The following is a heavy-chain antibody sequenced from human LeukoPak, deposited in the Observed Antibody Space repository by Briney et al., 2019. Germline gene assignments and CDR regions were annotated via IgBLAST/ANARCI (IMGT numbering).Heavy chain of an antibody. CDR2: INPNSGGT. CDR1: GYTFNGHF. CDR3: ARNQQYGPLGRGFGP. D-gene: IGHD3-10*01. Sequence: ASVKVSCMASGYTFNGHFIHWVRRPPGPGLGGVGFINPNSGGTQYVQNFQGRGTLTKDPSTTTAYLELSRQRFDGPAVYYCARNQQYGPLGRGFGPWGQGTLVIVSS. V-gene: IGHV1-2*02. J-gene: IGHJ5*01.